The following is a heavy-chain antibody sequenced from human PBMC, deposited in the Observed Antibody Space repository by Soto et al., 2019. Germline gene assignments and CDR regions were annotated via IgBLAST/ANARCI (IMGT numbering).Heavy chain of an antibody. J-gene: IGHJ6*02. D-gene: IGHD2-15*01. V-gene: IGHV3-30-3*01. CDR1: GFTFRSYA. CDR3: ASGDREDIAVVVGARPGEYGVDV. Sequence: QVQLVESGGGVVQPGRSLRLSCAASGFTFRSYAMHWVRQAPGKGLECVAVISYDGSNKFYRDSVKGRFTISRDNSKNTLYLQITSLRYEDTAVYYCASGDREDIAVVVGARPGEYGVDVWGQGTTVTVSS. CDR2: ISYDGSNK.